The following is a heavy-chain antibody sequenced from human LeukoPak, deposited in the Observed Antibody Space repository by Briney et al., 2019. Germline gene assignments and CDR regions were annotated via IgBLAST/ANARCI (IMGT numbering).Heavy chain of an antibody. Sequence: GGSLRLSCAASGFTFSSYAMNWVRQAPGKGLEWVSVISSGGNSAFYADSVKGRFTISRDNSKNTLYLQMNSLRAEDTAVYYCAKDRGGGFDPWGQGTLVTVSS. CDR3: AKDRGGGFDP. D-gene: IGHD3-16*01. CDR1: GFTFSSYA. V-gene: IGHV3-23*01. J-gene: IGHJ5*02. CDR2: ISSGGNSA.